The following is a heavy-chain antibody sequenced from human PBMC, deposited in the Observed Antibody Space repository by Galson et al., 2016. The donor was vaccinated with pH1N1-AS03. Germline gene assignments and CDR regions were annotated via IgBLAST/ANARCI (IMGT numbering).Heavy chain of an antibody. V-gene: IGHV5-51*03. D-gene: IGHD6-19*01. CDR2: IYPGDSDS. J-gene: IGHJ4*02. Sequence: SGAEVKQPGESLKISCEGSGFRLSNHWIGWVRQMPGKGLEWMGIIYPGDSDSRYSPSFQGHVTISADKSINTAYLQWTSLQASDTAMYYWAKLAVAGRWFFDYWGQGTLVTVS. CDR1: GFRLSNHW. CDR3: AKLAVAGRWFFDY.